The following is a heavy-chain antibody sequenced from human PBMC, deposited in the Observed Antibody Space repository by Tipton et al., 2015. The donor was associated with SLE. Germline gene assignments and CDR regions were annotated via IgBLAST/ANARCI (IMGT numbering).Heavy chain of an antibody. J-gene: IGHJ3*01. D-gene: IGHD2-15*01. CDR3: ARTGGRDAFDF. Sequence: SRVTISVDTSKNQFSLKLSFVAAADTAVYYCARTGGRDAFDFWGQGTLVTVSS. V-gene: IGHV4-30-2*04.